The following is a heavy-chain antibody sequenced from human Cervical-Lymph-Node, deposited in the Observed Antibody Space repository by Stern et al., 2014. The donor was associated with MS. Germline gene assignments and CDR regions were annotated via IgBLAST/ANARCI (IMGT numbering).Heavy chain of an antibody. V-gene: IGHV1-2*02. CDR2: INPHSGGT. Sequence: VQLVESGAELKKPGASVKVSCKASGYTLPGYYMHWVRPAPGQGLEWMGWINPHSGGTNYAQKFQGRVTMTRDTSISTAYMELSRLRSDDTAVYYCAREQGYSSSYGYWGQGTLVTVSS. J-gene: IGHJ4*02. CDR3: AREQGYSSSYGY. D-gene: IGHD6-6*01. CDR1: GYTLPGYY.